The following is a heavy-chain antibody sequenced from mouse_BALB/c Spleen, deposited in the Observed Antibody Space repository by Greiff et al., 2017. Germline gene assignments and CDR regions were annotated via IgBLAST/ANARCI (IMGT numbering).Heavy chain of an antibody. V-gene: IGHV1-54*01. CDR3: AREGDRSWFAY. J-gene: IGHJ3*01. CDR1: GYAFTNYL. CDR2: INPGSGGT. D-gene: IGHD3-3*01. Sequence: QVQLQQSGAELVRPGTSVKVSCKASGYAFTNYLIEWVKQRPGQGLEWIGVINPGSGGTNYNEKFKGKATLTADKSSSTAYMQLSSLTSDDSAVYFCAREGDRSWFAYWGQGTLVTVSA.